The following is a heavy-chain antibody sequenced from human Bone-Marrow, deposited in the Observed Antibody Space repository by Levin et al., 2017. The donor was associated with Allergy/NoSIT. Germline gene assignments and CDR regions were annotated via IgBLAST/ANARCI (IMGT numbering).Heavy chain of an antibody. D-gene: IGHD2-15*01. J-gene: IGHJ3*02. CDR3: ARAFLAPREYCSGGSCYSYAFDI. CDR2: IYYSGST. Sequence: SETLSLTCTVSGGSISSGGYYWSWIRQHPGKGLEWIGYIYYSGSTYYNPSLKSRVTISVDTSKNQFSLKLSSVTAADTAVYYCARAFLAPREYCSGGSCYSYAFDIWGQGTMVTVSS. CDR1: GGSISSGGYY. V-gene: IGHV4-31*03.